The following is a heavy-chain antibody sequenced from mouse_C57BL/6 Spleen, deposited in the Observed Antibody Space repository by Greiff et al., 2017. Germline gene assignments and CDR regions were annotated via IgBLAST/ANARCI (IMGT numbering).Heavy chain of an antibody. V-gene: IGHV1-52*01. D-gene: IGHD2-2*01. CDR3: ARRGVYYGYPGNYAMDY. J-gene: IGHJ4*01. CDR1: GYTFTSYW. Sequence: QVQLQQPGAELVRPGSSVKLSCKASGYTFTSYWMHWVKQRPIRGLEWIGNIDPSDSETHYNQKFKDKATLTVDKSSSTAYMQLSRLTSEYSAVYSCARRGVYYGYPGNYAMDYRGQGTSVTVSS. CDR2: IDPSDSET.